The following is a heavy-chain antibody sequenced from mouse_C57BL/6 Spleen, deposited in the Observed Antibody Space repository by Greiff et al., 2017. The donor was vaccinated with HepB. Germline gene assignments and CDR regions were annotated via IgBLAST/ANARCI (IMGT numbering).Heavy chain of an antibody. CDR3: ATLRGDYFDY. Sequence: EVKLVESGGDLVKPGGSLKLSCAASGFTFSSYGMSWVRQTPDKRLEWVATISSGGSYTYYPDSVKGRFTISRDNAKNTLYLQMSSLKSEDTAMYDCATLRGDYFDYWGQGTTLTVSS. D-gene: IGHD1-1*01. CDR1: GFTFSSYG. V-gene: IGHV5-6*01. CDR2: ISSGGSYT. J-gene: IGHJ2*01.